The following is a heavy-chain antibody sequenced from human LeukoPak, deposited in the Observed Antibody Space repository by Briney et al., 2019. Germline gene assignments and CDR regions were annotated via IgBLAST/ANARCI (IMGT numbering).Heavy chain of an antibody. CDR1: GFTFSHHG. V-gene: IGHV3-23*01. J-gene: IGHJ4*02. CDR3: PKDDAYLQYAD. CDR2: VGPSGART. Sequence: GGSLRLSCAASGFTFSHHGMNWVRQAPGKGLEWVSGVGPSGARTYYADCVKGRFTVSRDNSNNMVFLQMNSLRAEDTAIYYCPKDDAYLQYADWGQGTLVTVSS. D-gene: IGHD5-24*01.